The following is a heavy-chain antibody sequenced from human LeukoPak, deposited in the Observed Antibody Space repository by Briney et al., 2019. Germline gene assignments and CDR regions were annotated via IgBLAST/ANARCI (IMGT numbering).Heavy chain of an antibody. J-gene: IGHJ5*02. Sequence: GESLKISCKGSGYSFTNFWIAWVRQMPGKGLEWMGIIVPADSETKYSPSFQGQVTISADQSISTAYLQWSSLKASDTAIYYPALLQASRDKRRGWGVLICFNPWGHGTLVTVPS. V-gene: IGHV5-51*01. CDR3: ALLQASRDKRRGWGVLICFNP. D-gene: IGHD3-10*01. CDR2: IVPADSET. CDR1: GYSFTNFW.